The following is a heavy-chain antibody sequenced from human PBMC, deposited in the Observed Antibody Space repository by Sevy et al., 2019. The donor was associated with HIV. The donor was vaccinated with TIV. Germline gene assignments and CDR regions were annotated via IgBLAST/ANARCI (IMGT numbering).Heavy chain of an antibody. CDR2: ISYDGSNK. D-gene: IGHD4-17*01. V-gene: IGHV3-30-3*01. Sequence: GGSLRLSCAASGFTFSSYAMHWVRQAPGKGLEWVAVISYDGSNKYYVDSVKGRFTISRDNSKNTLYLQMNSLRAEDTAVYYCARRPPDYGGNVHAHDYWGQGTLVTVSS. CDR1: GFTFSSYA. J-gene: IGHJ4*02. CDR3: ARRPPDYGGNVHAHDY.